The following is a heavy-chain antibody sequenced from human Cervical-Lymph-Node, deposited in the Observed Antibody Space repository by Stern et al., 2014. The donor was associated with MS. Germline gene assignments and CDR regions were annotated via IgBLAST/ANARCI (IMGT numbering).Heavy chain of an antibody. D-gene: IGHD1-26*01. J-gene: IGHJ6*02. CDR1: GLTFSSYG. Sequence: VQLVQSGGGLVQPGGSLRLSCTASGLTFSSYGMSWVRQAPGKGLEWVSVISGRGANTYYGDSVKGRFTISRDNSKNTLYLRMNSLRAEDTAVYYCAKESGSYDYYYFGMDVWGQGTTVIVSS. V-gene: IGHV3-23*04. CDR3: AKESGSYDYYYFGMDV. CDR2: ISGRGANT.